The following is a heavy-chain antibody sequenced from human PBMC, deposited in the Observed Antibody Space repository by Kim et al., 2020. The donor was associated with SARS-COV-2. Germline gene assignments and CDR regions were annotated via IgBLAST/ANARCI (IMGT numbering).Heavy chain of an antibody. CDR2: INPNSGGT. J-gene: IGHJ6*02. CDR1: GYTFTGYY. D-gene: IGHD3-22*01. V-gene: IGHV1-2*04. CDR3: ARDFIFYDSSGYYYYYGMDV. Sequence: ASVKVSCKASGYTFTGYYMHWVRQAPGQGLEWMGWINPNSGGTNYAQKFQGWVTMTRDTSISTAYMELSRLRSDDTAVYYCARDFIFYDSSGYYYYYGMDVWGQGTTLTVSS.